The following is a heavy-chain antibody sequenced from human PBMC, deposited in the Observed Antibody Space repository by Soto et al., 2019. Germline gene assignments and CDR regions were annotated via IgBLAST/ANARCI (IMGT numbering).Heavy chain of an antibody. CDR2: ISYDGSNK. CDR1: GFTFSSYG. Sequence: QVQLVESGGGVVQPGRSLRLSCAASGFTFSSYGMHWVRQAPGKGLEWVAVISYDGSNKYYADSVKGRFTISRDNAKNTLYLQMSFLRVEDSAVYYCARGNSGYGNFDQWGQGVLVTVSS. J-gene: IGHJ4*02. V-gene: IGHV3-30*03. D-gene: IGHD5-12*01. CDR3: ARGNSGYGNFDQ.